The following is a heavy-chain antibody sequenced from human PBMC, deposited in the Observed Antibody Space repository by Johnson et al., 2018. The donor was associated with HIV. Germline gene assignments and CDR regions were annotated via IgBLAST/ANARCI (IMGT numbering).Heavy chain of an antibody. D-gene: IGHD3-10*01. V-gene: IGHV3-30*02. CDR1: GFTFSSFG. CDR3: AKEYRQQGVGAFDL. CDR2: IRYDEGSK. Sequence: QEQLVESGGGVVQPGGSLRLSCAASGFTFSSFGMHWVRQAPGNGLQWVASIRYDEGSKYYADSVKGRSTISRDNSKNTLYLQMNSLRTDDTAVYYCAKEYRQQGVGAFDLWGQGTMVTVSS. J-gene: IGHJ3*01.